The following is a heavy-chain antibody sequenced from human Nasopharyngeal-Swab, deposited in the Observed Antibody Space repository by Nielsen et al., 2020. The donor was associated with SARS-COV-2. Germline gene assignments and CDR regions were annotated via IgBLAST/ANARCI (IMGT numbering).Heavy chain of an antibody. D-gene: IGHD6-13*01. CDR1: GFTFSSYA. J-gene: IGHJ6*02. CDR3: AKDVSSSWYRGYYGMDV. Sequence: GGSLRLSCAAPGFTFSSYAMSWVRQAPGKGLEWVSAISGSGGSTYYADSVKGRFTISRDNSKNTLYLQMNSLRAEDTAVYYCAKDVSSSWYRGYYGMDVWGQGTTVTVSS. CDR2: ISGSGGST. V-gene: IGHV3-23*01.